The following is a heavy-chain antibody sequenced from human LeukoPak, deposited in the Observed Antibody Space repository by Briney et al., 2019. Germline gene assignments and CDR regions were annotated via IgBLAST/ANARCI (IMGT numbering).Heavy chain of an antibody. Sequence: SETLSLTCTVSGGSISSGAYYWSWIRQHPGKGLEWIGYIYYSGSTYYNPSLKSRVTISVVTSKNQFSLKLSSVTAADTAVYYCARSRRVGWFDPWGQGTLVTVSS. CDR1: GGSISSGAYY. V-gene: IGHV4-31*03. CDR3: ARSRRVGWFDP. J-gene: IGHJ5*02. D-gene: IGHD5-24*01. CDR2: IYYSGST.